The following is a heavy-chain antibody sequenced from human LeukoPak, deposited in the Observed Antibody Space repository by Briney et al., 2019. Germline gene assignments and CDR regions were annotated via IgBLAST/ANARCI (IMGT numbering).Heavy chain of an antibody. CDR2: INPGGGST. V-gene: IGHV1-46*01. CDR3: ARVGVTIVARAPHYYFDY. D-gene: IGHD5-12*01. Sequence: ASVKVSCKASGYTFTSYYMHWVRQAPGQGLEWMGIINPGGGSTSYAQKFQGRVTMTRDTSTSTVYMGLSSLRSEDTAVYYCARVGVTIVARAPHYYFDYWGQGTLVTVSS. J-gene: IGHJ4*02. CDR1: GYTFTSYY.